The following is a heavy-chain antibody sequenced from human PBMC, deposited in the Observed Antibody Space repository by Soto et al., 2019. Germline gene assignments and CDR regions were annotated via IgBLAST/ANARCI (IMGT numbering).Heavy chain of an antibody. Sequence: QVQLVQSGAAVKKPGSSVKVSCKASGGTFSSYAISWVRQAPGQGLERMGGIIPIFGTANYAQKFQGRVTIAADESTSTAYMELGRLRSEDTAVYSWARGVRLGPYYSDGMDDGGQGTAVVVS. D-gene: IGHD1-26*01. CDR2: IIPIFGTA. V-gene: IGHV1-69*01. CDR1: GGTFSSYA. CDR3: ARGVRLGPYYSDGMDD. J-gene: IGHJ6*02.